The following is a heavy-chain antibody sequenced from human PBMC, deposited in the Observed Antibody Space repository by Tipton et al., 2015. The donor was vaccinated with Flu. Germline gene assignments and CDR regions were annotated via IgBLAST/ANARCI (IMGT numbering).Heavy chain of an antibody. V-gene: IGHV4-59*08. CDR3: ARRDYSNYVSEPKNWFDP. CDR2: IYHNQYT. CDR1: GGFVSSYY. J-gene: IGHJ5*02. D-gene: IGHD4-11*01. Sequence: TLSLTCTVSGGFVSSYYWNWVRQAPGQGLEWIGYIYHNQYTKYNPSLKSRVAISVDPSMSQFSPKLSSVTAADTAVYYCARRDYSNYVSEPKNWFDPWGQGALVTVSS.